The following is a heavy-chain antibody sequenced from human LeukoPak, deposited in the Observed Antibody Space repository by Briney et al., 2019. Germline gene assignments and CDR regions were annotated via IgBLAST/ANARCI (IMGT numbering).Heavy chain of an antibody. CDR1: GYTFTSYG. V-gene: IGHV1-18*01. Sequence: ASVKVSCKASGYTFTSYGISWVRQAPGQGLEWMGWISAYNGNTNYAQKLQGRVTMTTDTSTSTAYMEPRSLRSDDTAVYYCARGNYCSGGSCYDGAFDYWGQGTLVTVSS. CDR2: ISAYNGNT. D-gene: IGHD2-15*01. J-gene: IGHJ4*02. CDR3: ARGNYCSGGSCYDGAFDY.